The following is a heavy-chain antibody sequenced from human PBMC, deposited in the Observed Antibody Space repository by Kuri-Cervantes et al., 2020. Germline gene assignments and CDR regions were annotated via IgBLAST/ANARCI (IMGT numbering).Heavy chain of an antibody. Sequence: GESLKISCAASGFTFSSYGMHWVRQAPGKGLEWVAVITYDGSNKYYADSVKGRFTISRDNSKNTLYLQMNSLRAEDTAVYYCAKETTNWLLNYFDYWGQGTLVTVSS. V-gene: IGHV3-30*18. CDR2: ITYDGSNK. CDR1: GFTFSSYG. CDR3: AKETTNWLLNYFDY. D-gene: IGHD1-1*01. J-gene: IGHJ4*02.